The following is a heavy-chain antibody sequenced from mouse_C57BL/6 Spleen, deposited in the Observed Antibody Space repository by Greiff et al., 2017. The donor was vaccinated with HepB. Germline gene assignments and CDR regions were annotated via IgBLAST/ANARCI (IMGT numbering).Heavy chain of an antibody. D-gene: IGHD1-1*01. CDR2: IYPRSGNT. CDR1: GYTFTSYG. J-gene: IGHJ3*01. Sequence: QVQLQQSGAELARPGASVKLSCKASGYTFTSYGISWVKQRTGQGLEWIGEIYPRSGNTYYNEKFKGKATLTADKSSSTAYMELRSLTSEDSAVYFCAREGITTVDRTWFAYWGQGTLVTVSA. V-gene: IGHV1-81*01. CDR3: AREGITTVDRTWFAY.